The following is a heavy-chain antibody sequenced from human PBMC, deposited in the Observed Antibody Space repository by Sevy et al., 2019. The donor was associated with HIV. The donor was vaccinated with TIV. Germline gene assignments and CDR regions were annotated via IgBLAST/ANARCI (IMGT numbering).Heavy chain of an antibody. CDR1: GFTLSDYY. D-gene: IGHD3-16*01. CDR2: ISGSDDSGGDDTI. Sequence: GGSLRLSCTASGFTLSDYYMSWIRQAPGKGLQWISYISGSDDSGGDDTIYYADSVKGRFTISRANAKNSLYLQMSSLRADVTAVYYCARDHVKDGKGGDYYYHAMDVWGRGTTVTVSS. CDR3: ARDHVKDGKGGDYYYHAMDV. V-gene: IGHV3-11*01. J-gene: IGHJ6*02.